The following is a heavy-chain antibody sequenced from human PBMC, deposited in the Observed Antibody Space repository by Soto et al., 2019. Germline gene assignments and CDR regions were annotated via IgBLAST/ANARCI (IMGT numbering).Heavy chain of an antibody. J-gene: IGHJ6*02. CDR1: GFTFNKFG. CDR3: VKERADFVTVPHATSGMDV. D-gene: IGHD3-3*01. V-gene: IGHV3-30*18. Sequence: GGFLRLSCTASGFTFNKFGMHWVRQTPGKGLEWVAAVSYDGNHDFYADSVRGRLIISRDNSKNTLYLQLNTLKPDDTAVYYCVKERADFVTVPHATSGMDVWGPGTTVTVSS. CDR2: VSYDGNHD.